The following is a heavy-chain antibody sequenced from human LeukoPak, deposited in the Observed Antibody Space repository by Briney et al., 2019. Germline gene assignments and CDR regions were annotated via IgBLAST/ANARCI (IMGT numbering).Heavy chain of an antibody. J-gene: IGHJ2*01. V-gene: IGHV1-18*01. CDR1: GYTFTSYG. CDR2: ISPYNGKT. CDR3: ARGVDPWPWFFDL. Sequence: ASVKVSCKASGYTFTSYGILWVRQAPGQGLEWMEWISPYNGKTNYAQKFRGRVIMTTDTSTTTAYMELRSLMSDDTAVYYCARGVDPWPWFFDLWGRGTLVTVSS.